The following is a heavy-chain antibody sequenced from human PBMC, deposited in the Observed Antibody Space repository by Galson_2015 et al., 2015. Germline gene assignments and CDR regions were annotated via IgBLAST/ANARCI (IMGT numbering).Heavy chain of an antibody. D-gene: IGHD6-13*01. J-gene: IGHJ3*02. CDR1: GFTFSSYS. CDR2: ISSSSSYI. CDR3: ARDDRIAAAGRVDI. Sequence: SLRLSCAASGFTFSSYSMNWVRQAPGKGLEWVSSISSSSSYIYYADSVKGRFTISRDNAKNSLYLQMNSLRAEDTAVYYCARDDRIAAAGRVDIWGQGTMVTVSS. V-gene: IGHV3-21*01.